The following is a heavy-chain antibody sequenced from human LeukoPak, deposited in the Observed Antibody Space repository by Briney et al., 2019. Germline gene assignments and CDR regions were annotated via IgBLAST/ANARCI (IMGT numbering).Heavy chain of an antibody. J-gene: IGHJ6*03. D-gene: IGHD3-3*01. CDR1: GFMAGRNN. CDR2: IHSDGGT. CDR3: VRDPNVRRFLCGVVDYYYYRDV. V-gene: IGHV3-53*05. Sequence: GGSLRFSCASSGFMAGRNNMNWVRHTPGRGLWWVWIIHSDGGTIYADSFKGRFTISRDISRSTSYLHMNGLRSEATAVYYCVRDPNVRRFLCGVVDYYYYRDVWGRGTTVTVSS.